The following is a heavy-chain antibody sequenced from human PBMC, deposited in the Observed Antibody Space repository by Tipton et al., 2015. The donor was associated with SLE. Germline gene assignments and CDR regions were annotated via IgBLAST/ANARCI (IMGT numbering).Heavy chain of an antibody. D-gene: IGHD3-10*01. V-gene: IGHV4-38-2*01. CDR2: IYYSGTT. CDR3: ARYGLFGSGSRFGP. Sequence: GLVKPSETLSLKCAVSGYSISAGYYWGWVRQPPGKGLEWIGAIYYSGTTFYNPSFKSRVTISVDTSKNEFFLKLTSVTAADTATYYCARYGLFGSGSRFGPWGQGTLVTVSS. CDR1: GYSISAGYY. J-gene: IGHJ5*02.